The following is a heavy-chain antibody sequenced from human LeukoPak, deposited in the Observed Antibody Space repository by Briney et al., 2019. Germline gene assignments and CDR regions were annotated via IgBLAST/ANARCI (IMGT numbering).Heavy chain of an antibody. CDR1: GASISSLY. D-gene: IGHD1-26*01. V-gene: IGHV4-59*12. CDR2: IYYTGST. J-gene: IGHJ4*02. Sequence: KPSETLSLTCSVSGASISSLYWSWIRQPPGKGLEWIGYIYYTGSTNYNPSLKSRVTMFVDMSKNQFCLRLSSVTAAETAVYYCARGRIVGATIDYWGQGTLVTVSS. CDR3: ARGRIVGATIDY.